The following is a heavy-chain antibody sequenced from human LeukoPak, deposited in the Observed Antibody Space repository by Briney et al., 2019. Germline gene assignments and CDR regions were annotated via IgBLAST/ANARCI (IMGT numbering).Heavy chain of an antibody. J-gene: IGHJ4*02. CDR3: AKDMYYYDSSGYSDY. CDR1: GFTFDDYA. CDR2: ISWNSGSI. D-gene: IGHD3-22*01. Sequence: GGSLRLSCAASGFTFDDYAMHWVRQAPGKGLEWVSGISWNSGSIGYADSVKGRFTISRDNAKNSLYLQMNSLRAEDTALYYCAKDMYYYDSSGYSDYWGQGTLVTVSS. V-gene: IGHV3-9*01.